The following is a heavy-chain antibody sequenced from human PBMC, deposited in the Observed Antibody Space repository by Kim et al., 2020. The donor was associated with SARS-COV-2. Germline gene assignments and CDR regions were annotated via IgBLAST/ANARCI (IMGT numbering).Heavy chain of an antibody. CDR1: GFNFNKAW. Sequence: GGSLRLSCAASGFNFNKAWMSWVRQAPGKGLEWVGRIKSTGDGGTIDYAAPAKGRFTISRDDSKNTVDLQMNSRKTEDTAVYYCTTDRGAYCGGDCYEGYWGQGTLVTVSS. D-gene: IGHD2-21*02. V-gene: IGHV3-15*01. CDR2: IKSTGDGGTI. CDR3: TTDRGAYCGGDCYEGY. J-gene: IGHJ4*02.